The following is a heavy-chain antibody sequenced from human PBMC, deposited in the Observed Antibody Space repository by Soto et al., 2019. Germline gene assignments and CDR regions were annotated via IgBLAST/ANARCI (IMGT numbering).Heavy chain of an antibody. CDR3: AREHGVRLSVVVPAAVDY. Sequence: GGSLRLSCAASGFTFSSYGMHWVRQAPGKGLEWISYISGSGSTIFYADSVKGRFTVSRDNAKNSLFLHMDILRVDDTAVYYCAREHGVRLSVVVPAAVDYWGKGTLAPVSS. D-gene: IGHD2-2*01. CDR1: GFTFSSYG. CDR2: ISGSGSTI. J-gene: IGHJ4*02. V-gene: IGHV3-48*01.